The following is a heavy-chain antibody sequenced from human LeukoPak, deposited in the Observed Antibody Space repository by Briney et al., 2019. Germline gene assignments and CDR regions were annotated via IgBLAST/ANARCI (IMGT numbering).Heavy chain of an antibody. CDR3: AKCITGTTRAFDI. Sequence: GGSLRLSCAASGFTFSSYAMHWVRQAPGKGLEWVAVISYDGSNKYYADSVKGRFTISRDNSKNTLYLQMNSLRAEDTAVYYCAKCITGTTRAFDIWGQGTMVTVSS. CDR1: GFTFSSYA. J-gene: IGHJ3*02. V-gene: IGHV3-30-3*02. D-gene: IGHD1-7*01. CDR2: ISYDGSNK.